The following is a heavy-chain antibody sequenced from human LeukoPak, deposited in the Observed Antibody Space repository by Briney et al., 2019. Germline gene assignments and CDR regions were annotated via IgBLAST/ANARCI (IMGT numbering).Heavy chain of an antibody. D-gene: IGHD1-26*01. Sequence: ASVKVSCKASGYTFTGYYMHWVRQAPGQRLEWMGWINPNSGGTNYAQKFQGRVTMTRDTSISTAYMELSRLRSDDTDVYYCARDRAEADVRATRYDYWGQGTLVTVSS. CDR3: ARDRAEADVRATRYDY. J-gene: IGHJ4*02. CDR2: INPNSGGT. CDR1: GYTFTGYY. V-gene: IGHV1-2*02.